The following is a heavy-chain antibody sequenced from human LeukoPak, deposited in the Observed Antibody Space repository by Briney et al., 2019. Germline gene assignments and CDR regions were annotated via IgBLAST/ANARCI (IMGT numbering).Heavy chain of an antibody. D-gene: IGHD3-10*01. V-gene: IGHV4-4*07. Sequence: SETLSLTCTVSGGSISSYYWSWIRQPAGKGLEWIGRIYTSGSTNYNPSLKSRVTMSVDTSKNQFSLKLSSVTAADTAVYYCARGQFDYYGSGSYNYFDYWGQGTLVTVSS. CDR1: GGSISSYY. J-gene: IGHJ4*02. CDR2: IYTSGST. CDR3: ARGQFDYYGSGSYNYFDY.